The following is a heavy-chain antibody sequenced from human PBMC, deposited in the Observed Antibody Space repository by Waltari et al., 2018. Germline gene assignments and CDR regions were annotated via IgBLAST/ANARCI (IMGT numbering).Heavy chain of an antibody. CDR3: ARGRDNSGWHELTDFDY. J-gene: IGHJ4*02. V-gene: IGHV3-48*01. Sequence: EVQLVESGGGVVQPGGSLRLSRTVSGFIFRDYNMPWVRQAPGKGLEWVAHINSRSTTLYYVDSVKGRFTSSRDNARNSLFLQMNSLRVDDTAVYYCARGRDNSGWHELTDFDYWGQGALVIVSS. CDR2: INSRSTTL. D-gene: IGHD6-19*01. CDR1: GFIFRDYN.